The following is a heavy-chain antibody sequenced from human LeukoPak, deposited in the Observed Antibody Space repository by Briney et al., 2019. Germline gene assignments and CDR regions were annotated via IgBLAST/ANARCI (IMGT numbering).Heavy chain of an antibody. V-gene: IGHV3-64D*09. CDR1: GFTFSTYA. J-gene: IGHJ4*02. CDR3: VKVASVTTFGGTFDY. Sequence: GGSLRLSCSASGFTFSTYAMHWVRQAPGKGLEYVSAISSDGGRTYYADSVKGRFTISRDNSKNTLYPQMSSLRAEDTAVYYCVKVASVTTFGGTFDYWGQGTLVTVSS. D-gene: IGHD3-16*01. CDR2: ISSDGGRT.